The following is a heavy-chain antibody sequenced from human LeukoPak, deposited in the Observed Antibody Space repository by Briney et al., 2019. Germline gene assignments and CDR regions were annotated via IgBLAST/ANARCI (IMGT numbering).Heavy chain of an antibody. V-gene: IGHV3-23*01. CDR2: ISGSGGST. CDR1: GFTFSSYA. J-gene: IGHJ4*02. CDR3: AKLSYDSSGYPDY. Sequence: GGSLRLSCVASGFTFSSYAMSWVRQAPGKGLEWVSAISGSGGSTYYADSVKGRFTISRDNSKNTLYLQMNSLRAEDTAVYYCAKLSYDSSGYPDYWGQGTLVTVSS. D-gene: IGHD3-22*01.